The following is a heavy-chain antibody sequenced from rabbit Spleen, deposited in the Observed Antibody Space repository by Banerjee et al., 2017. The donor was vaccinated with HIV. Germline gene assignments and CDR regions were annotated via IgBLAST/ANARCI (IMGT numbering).Heavy chain of an antibody. CDR2: IDGSNGNT. CDR3: ARDLVAVIGWNFGL. V-gene: IGHV1S45*01. CDR1: GFSFSSVYY. Sequence: QEQLVESGGGLVQPEGSLTLTCTASGFSFSSVYYMCWVRQAPGKGLEWIGCIDGSNGNTYYASWAKGRLTISKTSSTTVSLKMTSLTVADTATYFCARDLVAVIGWNFGLWGQGTLVTVS. D-gene: IGHD1-1*01. J-gene: IGHJ3*01.